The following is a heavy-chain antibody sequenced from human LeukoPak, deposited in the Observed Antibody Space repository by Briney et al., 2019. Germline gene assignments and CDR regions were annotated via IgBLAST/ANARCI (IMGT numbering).Heavy chain of an antibody. CDR1: GGSISSYY. V-gene: IGHV4-59*08. CDR3: ARLKDDFWSGYSPSYYYYGMDV. CDR2: IYYSGST. D-gene: IGHD3-3*01. Sequence: SETLSLTCTVSGGSISSYYWSWTRQPPGKGLEWIGYIYYSGSTNYNPSLKSRVTISVDTSKNQFSLKLSSVTAADTAVYYCARLKDDFWSGYSPSYYYYGMDVWGQGTTVTVSS. J-gene: IGHJ6*02.